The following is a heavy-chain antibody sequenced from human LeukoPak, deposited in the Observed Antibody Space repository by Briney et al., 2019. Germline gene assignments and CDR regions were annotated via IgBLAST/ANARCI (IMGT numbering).Heavy chain of an antibody. D-gene: IGHD6-19*01. CDR3: ARVYSSGSEYYYYYYMDV. V-gene: IGHV4-59*08. Sequence: PSETLSLTCTVSGGSITNYYWSWIRQPPGQGLEWIGYIYYSGSTNYNPSLKSRVTISVDTSKNQFSLKLSSVTAADTAVYYCARVYSSGSEYYYYYYMDVWGKGTTVTVSS. CDR2: IYYSGST. CDR1: GGSITNYY. J-gene: IGHJ6*03.